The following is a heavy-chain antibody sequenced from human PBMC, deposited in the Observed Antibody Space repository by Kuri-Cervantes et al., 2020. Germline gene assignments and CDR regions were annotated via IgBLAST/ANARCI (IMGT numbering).Heavy chain of an antibody. J-gene: IGHJ5*02. Sequence: ETLSLTCAASGVTFSNYVMNWVRQTPGKGLEWVSSISTSGYDTYYAGSAEGRFTVSRDNSRNTLYLQMNSLRAEDTAVYCCAKGCGADCYAGHHWGQGALVTVSS. V-gene: IGHV3-23*01. D-gene: IGHD2-21*02. CDR3: AKGCGADCYAGHH. CDR1: GVTFSNYV. CDR2: ISTSGYDT.